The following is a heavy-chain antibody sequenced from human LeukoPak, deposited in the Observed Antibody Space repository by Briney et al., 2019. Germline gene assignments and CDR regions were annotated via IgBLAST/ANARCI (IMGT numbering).Heavy chain of an antibody. CDR1: GFTFSSYS. J-gene: IGHJ4*02. V-gene: IGHV3-21*01. D-gene: IGHD1-26*01. CDR3: ASRVQRVGAPFDY. CDR2: VSSSSSYI. Sequence: GGSLRLSCAASGFTFSSYSMTWVRQAPGKGLEWVSSVSSSSSYIYYADSVKGRFTISRDNAQNSLYLQMNSLRAEDAAVYYCASRVQRVGAPFDYWGQGTLVTVSS.